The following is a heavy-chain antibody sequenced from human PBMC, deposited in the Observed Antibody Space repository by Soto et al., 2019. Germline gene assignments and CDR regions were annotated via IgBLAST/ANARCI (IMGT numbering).Heavy chain of an antibody. D-gene: IGHD5-12*01. CDR2: ISYDGSNK. J-gene: IGHJ4*02. CDR3: ASWEWLRNV. V-gene: IGHV3-30-3*01. Sequence: WGSLRLSCAASGFTFSSYAMHWFRQAPGKGLEWVAVISYDGSNKYYADSVKGRFTISRDNSKNTLYLQMNSLRAEDTAVYYCASWEWLRNVWGQGTLVTVSS. CDR1: GFTFSSYA.